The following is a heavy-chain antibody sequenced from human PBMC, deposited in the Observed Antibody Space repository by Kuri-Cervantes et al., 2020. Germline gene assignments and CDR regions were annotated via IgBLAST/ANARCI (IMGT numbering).Heavy chain of an antibody. Sequence: GGSLRLSCAASGFSFSDYALSWVRQAPGKGLEWVAIISSFGGSTYYADSVKGRFTISRDNSKDTLYLQMNSLRAEDTALYYCARGPVAMDTWDQGTLVTVSS. CDR3: ARGPVAMDT. CDR2: ISSFGGST. D-gene: IGHD4-23*01. CDR1: GFSFSDYA. V-gene: IGHV3-23*01. J-gene: IGHJ5*02.